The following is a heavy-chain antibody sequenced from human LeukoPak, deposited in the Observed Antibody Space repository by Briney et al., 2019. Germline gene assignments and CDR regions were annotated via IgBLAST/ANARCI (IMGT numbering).Heavy chain of an antibody. J-gene: IGHJ6*02. V-gene: IGHV3-11*01. Sequence: GGSLRLSCAASGFTFSDHYMSWIRQTPGKGLEWVSYIYNSASNTYCADSVKGRFTISRDNAKNVLYLQMNNLRVEDTAVYYCARGHYGLDVWGQGTTVTVSS. CDR1: GFTFSDHY. CDR2: IYNSASNT. CDR3: ARGHYGLDV.